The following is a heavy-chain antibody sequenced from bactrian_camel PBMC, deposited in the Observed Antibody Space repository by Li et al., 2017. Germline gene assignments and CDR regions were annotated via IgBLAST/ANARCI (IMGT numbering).Heavy chain of an antibody. J-gene: IGHJ4*01. CDR1: GFTFSRYL. D-gene: IGHD2*01. CDR3: VSDTCSKSTCYTRNYNY. Sequence: VQPGGSLRLSCAASGFTFSRYLMTWVRQAPGKGLEWVSSINSDGSNTYYMDSVKGRFTISRDNAKNTVYLQMNSLKSEDTAMYYCVSDTCSKSTCYTRNYNYWGQGTQVTVS. CDR2: INSDGSNT. V-gene: IGHV3S6*01.